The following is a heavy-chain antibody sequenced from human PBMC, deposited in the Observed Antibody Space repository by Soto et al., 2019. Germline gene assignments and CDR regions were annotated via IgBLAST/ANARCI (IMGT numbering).Heavy chain of an antibody. CDR3: ARGDIVVVPVSLGWFDP. V-gene: IGHV4-59*01. CDR2: IYYSGST. Sequence: SETLSLTCTVSGGSISSYYWSWIRQPPGKGLEWIGYIYYSGSTNYNPSLKSRVTISVDTSKNQFSLKLSSVTAADTAVYYCARGDIVVVPVSLGWFDPWGQGTLVTVSS. J-gene: IGHJ5*02. CDR1: GGSISSYY. D-gene: IGHD2-2*01.